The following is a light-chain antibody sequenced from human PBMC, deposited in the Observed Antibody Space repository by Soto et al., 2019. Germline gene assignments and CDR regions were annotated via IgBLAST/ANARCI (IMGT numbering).Light chain of an antibody. CDR1: QSVSSN. V-gene: IGKV3-15*01. CDR3: QQDYNWPPT. CDR2: GAS. J-gene: IGKJ4*01. Sequence: EIVMTQSPATLSVSPGERATLSCRASQSVSSNLAWYQQKPGQAPRLLIYGASTRATGIPARFRGSGSGTGFTLTISRLQSEDFAVDYCQQDYNWPPTVGGGTKVEIK.